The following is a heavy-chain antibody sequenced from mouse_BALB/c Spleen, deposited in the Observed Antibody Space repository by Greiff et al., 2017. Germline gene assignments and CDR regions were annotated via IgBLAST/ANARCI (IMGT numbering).Heavy chain of an antibody. CDR1: GFTFSNYW. CDR3: TVYYGDG. V-gene: IGHV6-6*02. CDR2: IRLKSNNYAT. Sequence: EVKLVESGGGLVQPGGSMKLSCVASGFTFSNYWMNWVRQSPEKGLEWVAEIRLKSNNYATHYAVSVKGRFTISRDDSKSSVYLQMNNLRAEDTGIYYCTVYYGDGWGQGTTLTVSS. J-gene: IGHJ2*01. D-gene: IGHD1-2*01.